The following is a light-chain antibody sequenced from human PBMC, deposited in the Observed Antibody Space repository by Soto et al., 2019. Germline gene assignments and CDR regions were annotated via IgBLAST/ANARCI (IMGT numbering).Light chain of an antibody. CDR1: SSDVGAYDY. CDR2: EIN. V-gene: IGLV2-8*01. Sequence: QSVLTQPPSASGSPGQSVTISCTGTSSDVGAYDYVSWYQQHPGKAPKLMIYEINKRPSGVPDRFSGSQSGNTASLTVSGLQAEDEADYYCSSFAGSHNLPYVFGTGIKVTVL. J-gene: IGLJ1*01. CDR3: SSFAGSHNLPYV.